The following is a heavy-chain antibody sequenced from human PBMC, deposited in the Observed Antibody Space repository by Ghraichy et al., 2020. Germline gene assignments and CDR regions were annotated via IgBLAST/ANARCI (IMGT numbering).Heavy chain of an antibody. CDR1: GFTFSNYA. CDR3: AKVDSYGSGTYYIDYYFDY. V-gene: IGHV3-23*01. CDR2: CSDSGISA. J-gene: IGHJ4*02. Sequence: GGSLRLSCAASGFTFSNYAMSWVRQAPGKGLEWVSACSDSGISAYDTDSVKGRFTVSRDNSKNTLYLQMNSLRVEDTAVYYCAKVDSYGSGTYYIDYYFDYWGQGTLVTVSS. D-gene: IGHD3-10*01.